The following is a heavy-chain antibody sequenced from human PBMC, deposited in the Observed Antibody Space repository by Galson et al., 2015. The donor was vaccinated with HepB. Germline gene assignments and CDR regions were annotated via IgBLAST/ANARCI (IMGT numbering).Heavy chain of an antibody. V-gene: IGHV3-49*04. CDR2: IRSEAYGGTT. Sequence: SLRLSCATSGFIFGDYAMSWVRQAPGKGLEWISYIRSEAYGGTTVYAASVKGRFTISKDDSKSIAYLQMNSLEIDDTAVYYCCRDRPGNRNTATRGWFDPWGQGTLVTVSS. D-gene: IGHD5-18*01. CDR3: CRDRPGNRNTATRGWFDP. J-gene: IGHJ5*02. CDR1: GFIFGDYA.